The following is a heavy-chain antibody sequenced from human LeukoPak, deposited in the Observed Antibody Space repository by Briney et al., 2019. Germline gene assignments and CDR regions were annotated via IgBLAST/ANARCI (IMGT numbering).Heavy chain of an antibody. CDR1: GFTFDDYA. Sequence: GRSLRLSCAASGFTFDDYAMHWVRHAPGKGLEWVSGISWNSGSIGYADSVKGRFTISRDNAKNSLYLQMNSLRAEDTALYYCAREASGSYYNYFDYWGQGTLVTVSS. J-gene: IGHJ4*02. CDR3: AREASGSYYNYFDY. D-gene: IGHD1-26*01. CDR2: ISWNSGSI. V-gene: IGHV3-9*01.